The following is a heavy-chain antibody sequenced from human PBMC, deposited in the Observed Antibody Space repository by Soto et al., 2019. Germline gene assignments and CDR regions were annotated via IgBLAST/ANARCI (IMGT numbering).Heavy chain of an antibody. Sequence: EVQLVESRGGLVQPGGSLRLSCIVSGFRISSYWMSWVRQAPGKGLEWVANIMQDGSEKQYVDSVEGRFTISRDNARNSVYLEMNGLRAEDTAVYYCGRGHSAPDYWGQGTLVTVSS. CDR3: GRGHSAPDY. J-gene: IGHJ4*02. V-gene: IGHV3-7*01. CDR2: IMQDGSEK. CDR1: GFRISSYW.